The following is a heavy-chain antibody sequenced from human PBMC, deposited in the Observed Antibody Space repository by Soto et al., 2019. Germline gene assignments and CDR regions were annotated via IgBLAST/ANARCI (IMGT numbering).Heavy chain of an antibody. CDR1: GSSISSGGYY. V-gene: IGHV4-31*03. CDR2: IYYSGST. D-gene: IGHD2-15*01. J-gene: IGHJ5*02. Sequence: SETLSLTCTVSGSSISSGGYYWSWIRQHPGKGLEWIGYIYYSGSTYYNPSLKSRVTISVDTSKNQFSLKLSSVTAADTAVYYCARVGSDCSGGSCYPNWFDPWGQGTLVTVSS. CDR3: ARVGSDCSGGSCYPNWFDP.